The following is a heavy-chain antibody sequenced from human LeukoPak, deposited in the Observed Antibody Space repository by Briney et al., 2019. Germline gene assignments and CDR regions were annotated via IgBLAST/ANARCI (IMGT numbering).Heavy chain of an antibody. CDR2: INPNSGGT. Sequence: GASVKVSCKASGYTFTGYYMHWVRQAPGQGLEWMGWINPNSGGTNYAQKFQGRVTMTRDTSISTAYMELSRLRSDDTAVYYCARVGGMGSWPYYYYYYMDVWGKGTTVTVSS. V-gene: IGHV1-2*02. CDR1: GYTFTGYY. D-gene: IGHD6-13*01. J-gene: IGHJ6*03. CDR3: ARVGGMGSWPYYYYYYMDV.